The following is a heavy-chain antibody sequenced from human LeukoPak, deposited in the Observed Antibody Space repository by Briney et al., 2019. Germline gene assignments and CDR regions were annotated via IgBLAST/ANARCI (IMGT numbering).Heavy chain of an antibody. CDR2: IYPGDSDT. V-gene: IGHV5-51*01. Sequence: GESLKISCKGSGYSFTSYWIGWVRQMPGKGLEWMGIIYPGDSDTRYSPSFQGQVTISADTSINTAYLQWSSLKASDTAMYFCATFPDFVTTPSEWGQGTLVTVSS. CDR3: ATFPDFVTTPSE. D-gene: IGHD3-3*01. CDR1: GYSFTSYW. J-gene: IGHJ4*02.